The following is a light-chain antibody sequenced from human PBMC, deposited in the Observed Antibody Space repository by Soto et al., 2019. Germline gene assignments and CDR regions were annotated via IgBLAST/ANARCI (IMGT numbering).Light chain of an antibody. V-gene: IGKV3-20*01. Sequence: EIVLTHSPATLSLSPCERATLSFRASQSVSSYLAWYQQKPGQAPRLLIYGASSRATGIPDRFSGSGSGTDFTLTISRLEPEDSAVYYCQQYGSSPWTFGQGTKV. CDR2: GAS. CDR1: QSVSSY. CDR3: QQYGSSPWT. J-gene: IGKJ1*01.